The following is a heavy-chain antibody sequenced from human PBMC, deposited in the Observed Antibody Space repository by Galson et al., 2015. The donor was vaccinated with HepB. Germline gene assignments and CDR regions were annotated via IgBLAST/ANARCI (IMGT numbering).Heavy chain of an antibody. CDR3: SSAAGAGRISLYYYYGMDV. V-gene: IGHV3-30-3*01. Sequence: PLRLHCAASGFTLSSDAMHRVRQAQGQGLEWVAVISYDGSNKYYAASVKGRFTISRDNSNNTLYLQMNSLRAEDTAVYFCSSAAGAGRISLYYYYGMDVWGQWTTVTVSS. D-gene: IGHD6-6*01. CDR1: GFTLSSDA. J-gene: IGHJ6*02. CDR2: ISYDGSNK.